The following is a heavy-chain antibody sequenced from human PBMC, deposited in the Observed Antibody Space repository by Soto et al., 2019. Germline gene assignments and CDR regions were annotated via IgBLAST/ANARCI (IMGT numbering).Heavy chain of an antibody. CDR1: GFTFSRYS. Sequence: GGSLRLYCAASGFTFSRYSMNWVRQAPGKGLEWVSYISSSGSPKYYADSVKGRFTISRDDAKNSLYLQMNSLRDEDTAVYYCARVYSYGMDVWGQGTTVTVSS. D-gene: IGHD2-8*01. J-gene: IGHJ6*02. V-gene: IGHV3-48*02. CDR3: ARVYSYGMDV. CDR2: ISSSGSPK.